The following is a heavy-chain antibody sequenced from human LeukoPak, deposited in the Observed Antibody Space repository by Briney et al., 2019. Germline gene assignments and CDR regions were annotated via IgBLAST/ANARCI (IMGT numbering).Heavy chain of an antibody. CDR2: IIPILGIA. D-gene: IGHD2-15*01. CDR1: GGTFSSYA. V-gene: IGHV1-69*04. CDR3: ARDPYHCSGGSCYPRNWFDP. J-gene: IGHJ5*02. Sequence: GASVKVSCKASGGTFSSYAISWVRQSPGQGLEWMGRIIPILGIANYAQKFPGRVTITADKSTSTAYMELSSLRSEDTAVYYCARDPYHCSGGSCYPRNWFDPWGQGTLVTVSS.